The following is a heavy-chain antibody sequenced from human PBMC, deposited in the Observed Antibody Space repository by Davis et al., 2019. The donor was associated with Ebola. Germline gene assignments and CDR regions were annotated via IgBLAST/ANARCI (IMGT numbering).Heavy chain of an antibody. V-gene: IGHV3-33*06. Sequence: PGGSLRLSCAASGFTFSSHGMHWVRQAPGKGLEWVAVIWYDGSNKYYADSVEGRFTISRDNSKNTLYLQLNSLTEDDTATYYCAKGGITMDRGASFWGRGTLVAVST. CDR1: GFTFSSHG. CDR2: IWYDGSNK. J-gene: IGHJ1*01. D-gene: IGHD1-26*01. CDR3: AKGGITMDRGASF.